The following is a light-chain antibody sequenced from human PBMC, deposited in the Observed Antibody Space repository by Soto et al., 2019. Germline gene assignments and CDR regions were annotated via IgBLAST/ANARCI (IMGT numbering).Light chain of an antibody. CDR3: QTYDISLSAVV. CDR2: ANS. Sequence: QLVLTQPPSVSGAPGQRVTISCTGSSSNIGAGYDVHWYQHLPGTAPKLLIYANSNRPSGVPDRFSGSKSGTSASLAITGLQAEDEADYYCQTYDISLSAVVFGGGTKLTVL. CDR1: SSNIGAGYD. J-gene: IGLJ2*01. V-gene: IGLV1-40*01.